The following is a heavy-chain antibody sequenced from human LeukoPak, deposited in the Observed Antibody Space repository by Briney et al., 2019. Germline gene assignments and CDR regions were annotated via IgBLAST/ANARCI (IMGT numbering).Heavy chain of an antibody. D-gene: IGHD4-11*01. V-gene: IGHV1-69*04. CDR1: GGTFSSHT. J-gene: IGHJ4*02. CDR2: IFPILGIA. Sequence: SVKVSCKASGGTFSSHTISWVRQAPGQGLEWMGRIFPILGIANYAQKFQGRVTITADKSTSTAYMELSSLGSEDTAVYYCARDAALTVTMAYYWGQGTLVTVSS. CDR3: ARDAALTVTMAYY.